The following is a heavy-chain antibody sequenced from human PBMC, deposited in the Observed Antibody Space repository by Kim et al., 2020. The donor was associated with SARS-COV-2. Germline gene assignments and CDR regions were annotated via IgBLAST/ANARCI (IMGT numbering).Heavy chain of an antibody. Sequence: SETPSLTCTVSGGSISSSSYYWGWIRQPPGKGLEWIGSIYYSGSTYYNPSLKSRVTISVDTSKNQFSLKLSSVTAADTAVYYCASLNYDILTGYYNHYGMDVWGQGTTVTVSS. V-gene: IGHV4-39*01. CDR1: GGSISSSSYY. CDR2: IYYSGST. J-gene: IGHJ6*02. CDR3: ASLNYDILTGYYNHYGMDV. D-gene: IGHD3-9*01.